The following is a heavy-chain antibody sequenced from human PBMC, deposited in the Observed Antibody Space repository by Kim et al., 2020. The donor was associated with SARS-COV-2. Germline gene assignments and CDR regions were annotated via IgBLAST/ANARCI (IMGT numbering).Heavy chain of an antibody. CDR3: ARGDPYYYDSSGYSY. CDR2: INSDGSST. Sequence: GGSLRLSCAASGFTFSSYWMHWVRQAPGKGLVWVSRINSDGSSTSYADSVKGRFTISRDNAKNTLYLQMNSLRAEDTAVYYCARGDPYYYDSSGYSYWGQGTLVTVSS. CDR1: GFTFSSYW. J-gene: IGHJ4*02. D-gene: IGHD3-22*01. V-gene: IGHV3-74*01.